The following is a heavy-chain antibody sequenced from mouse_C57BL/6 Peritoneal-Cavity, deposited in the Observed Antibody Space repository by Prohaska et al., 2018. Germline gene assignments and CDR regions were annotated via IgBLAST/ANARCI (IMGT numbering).Heavy chain of an antibody. J-gene: IGHJ3*01. CDR2: IDPSDSYT. CDR3: ARRGTAQAVFAY. V-gene: IGHV1-50*01. D-gene: IGHD3-2*02. Sequence: QVQLQQPGAELVKSGASVKLFCKSSGYTFTSYWMPWVKQRPGQGLEWIGAIDPSDSYTIYNQKFKGKATLTVDTSSSTAYMQLSSLTSEDSAVYYCARRGTAQAVFAYWGQGTLVTVSA. CDR1: GYTFTSYW.